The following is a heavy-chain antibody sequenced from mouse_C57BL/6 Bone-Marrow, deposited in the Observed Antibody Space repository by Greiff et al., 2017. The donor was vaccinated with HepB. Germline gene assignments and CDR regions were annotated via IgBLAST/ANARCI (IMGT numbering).Heavy chain of an antibody. J-gene: IGHJ2*01. Sequence: QVQLKQPGAELVKPGASVKLSCKASGYTFTSYWMHWVKQRPGQGLEWIGMIHPNSGSTNYNEKFKSKATLTVDKSSSTAYMQLSSLTSEDSAVYYCARKDLTTVYFDYWGQGTTLTVSS. V-gene: IGHV1-64*01. CDR1: GYTFTSYW. CDR2: IHPNSGST. D-gene: IGHD1-1*01. CDR3: ARKDLTTVYFDY.